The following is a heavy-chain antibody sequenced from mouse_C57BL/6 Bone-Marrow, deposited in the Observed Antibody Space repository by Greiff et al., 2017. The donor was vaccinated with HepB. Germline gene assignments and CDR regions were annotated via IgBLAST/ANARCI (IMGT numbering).Heavy chain of an antibody. Sequence: EVMLVESGGGLVQPGGSMKLSCVASGFTFSNYWMNWVRQSPEKGLEWVAQIRLKSDNYATPYAESVKGRFTSTRDDYKSSVDLHMNNLRAEDTGIYYCTGELGRAFDYWGQGTTLTVSS. D-gene: IGHD4-1*01. J-gene: IGHJ2*01. CDR3: TGELGRAFDY. CDR2: IRLKSDNYAT. CDR1: GFTFSNYW. V-gene: IGHV6-3*01.